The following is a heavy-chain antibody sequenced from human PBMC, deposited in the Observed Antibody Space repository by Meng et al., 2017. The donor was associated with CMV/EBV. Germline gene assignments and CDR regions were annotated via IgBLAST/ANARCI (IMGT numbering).Heavy chain of an antibody. J-gene: IGHJ6*02. D-gene: IGHD2-2*01. Sequence: GGSLRLSCAASGFTVSSNYMSWVRQAPGKGLEWVSVIYSGGSTYYADSVKGRFTISRDNSKNTLYLQMNSLRAEDTAVYYCARDSVVVPAAPDYYGMDVWGQGTTVTVS. V-gene: IGHV3-53*01. CDR1: GFTVSSNY. CDR3: ARDSVVVPAAPDYYGMDV. CDR2: IYSGGST.